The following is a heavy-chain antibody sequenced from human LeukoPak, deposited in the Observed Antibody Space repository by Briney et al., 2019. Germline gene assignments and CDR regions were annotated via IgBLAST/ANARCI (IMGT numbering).Heavy chain of an antibody. V-gene: IGHV3-66*01. CDR2: IYSGGTT. CDR3: TRGGSVPATRSFDY. D-gene: IGHD6-19*01. J-gene: IGHJ4*02. Sequence: GGSLRLSCSASGFTVSSDYMSWVRQAPGKGLAWLSVIYSGGTTYYADSVKGRFTISRDNSKNTVYLQMNSLRVEDTAVYYCTRGGSVPATRSFDYWGRGTLVTVSS. CDR1: GFTVSSDY.